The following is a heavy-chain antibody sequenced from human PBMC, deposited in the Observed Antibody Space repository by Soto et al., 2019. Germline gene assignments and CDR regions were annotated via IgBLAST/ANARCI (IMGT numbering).Heavy chain of an antibody. CDR2: INAGNGNT. CDR3: ARDAPRWLQFGYLDY. CDR1: GYTFTSYA. D-gene: IGHD5-12*01. J-gene: IGHJ4*02. Sequence: ASVKVSCKASGYTFTSYAMHWVRQAPGQRLERMGWINAGNGNTKYSQKFQGRVTITRDTSASTAYMELSSLRSEDTAVYYCARDAPRWLQFGYLDYWGQGTLVTVSS. V-gene: IGHV1-3*01.